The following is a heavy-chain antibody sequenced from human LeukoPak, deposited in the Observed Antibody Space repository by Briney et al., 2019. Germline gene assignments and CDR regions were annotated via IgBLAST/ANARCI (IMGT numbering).Heavy chain of an antibody. D-gene: IGHD2-2*02. CDR3: AREVWRSSTSCYSGPGMDV. CDR2: ISYDGSNK. Sequence: PGGSLRLSCAASGFTFSSYAMHWVRQAPGKGLEWVAVISYDGSNKYYADSVKGRFTISRDNSKNTLYLQMNSLRAEDTAVYYCAREVWRSSTSCYSGPGMDVWGQGTTVTVSS. J-gene: IGHJ6*02. CDR1: GFTFSSYA. V-gene: IGHV3-30-3*01.